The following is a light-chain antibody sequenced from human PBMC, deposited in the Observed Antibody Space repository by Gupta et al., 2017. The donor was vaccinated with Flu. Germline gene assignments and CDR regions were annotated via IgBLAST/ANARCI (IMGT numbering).Light chain of an antibody. Sequence: DIQMSHPQYSVSASVGDRVTIPCRASQGIRSLLAWYQQKAGEAPNLLIYAASRLQSGVPSRFSGSGSGTDFTLTISNLQPEDFATYYCQQGNSFPLTFGQGTRLEIK. CDR1: QGIRSL. CDR2: AAS. CDR3: QQGNSFPLT. V-gene: IGKV1D-12*01. J-gene: IGKJ5*01.